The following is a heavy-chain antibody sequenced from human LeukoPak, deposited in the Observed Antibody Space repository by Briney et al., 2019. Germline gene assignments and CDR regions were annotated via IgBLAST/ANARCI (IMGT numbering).Heavy chain of an antibody. CDR1: GGSISSGDYY. CDR3: TRLIGVQNAFDI. D-gene: IGHD2-15*01. CDR2: IYYSGST. J-gene: IGHJ3*02. V-gene: IGHV4-30-4*08. Sequence: SETLSLTCTVSGGSISSGDYYWSWIRQPPGKGLEWIGYIYYSGSTYYNPSLKGRVTISVDTSKNQFSLKLSSVTAADTAVYYCTRLIGVQNAFDIWGQGTMVTVSS.